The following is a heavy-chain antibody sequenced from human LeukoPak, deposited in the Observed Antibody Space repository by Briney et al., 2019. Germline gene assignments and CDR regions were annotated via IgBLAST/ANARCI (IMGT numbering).Heavy chain of an antibody. V-gene: IGHV6-1*01. CDR1: GDSVSSNSAA. D-gene: IGHD1-1*01. J-gene: IGHJ4*02. CDR3: ARPHGPVNPLEE. CDR2: TYYRSKWYN. Sequence: SQTLSLTCAISGDSVSSNSAAWNWIRQSPSRGLEWLGRTYYRSKWYNDYAVSVKSRITINPDTSKNQFSLKLSSVTAADTAVYYCARPHGPVNPLEEWGQGTLVTVSS.